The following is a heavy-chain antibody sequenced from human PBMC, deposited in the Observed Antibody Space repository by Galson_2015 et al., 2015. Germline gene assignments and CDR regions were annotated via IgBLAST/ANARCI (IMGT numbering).Heavy chain of an antibody. Sequence: SLRLSCAASGFTFGDYAMHWVRQAPGKGLEWVSSISRNSGNIDYADSVKGRFTISRDNAKNSLYLQMNSLRADDTALYYCAKESFGVYSFPYMVVRGQGTPVTVSS. CDR3: AKESFGVYSFPYMVV. V-gene: IGHV3-9*01. CDR1: GFTFGDYA. D-gene: IGHD3-10*01. CDR2: ISRNSGNI. J-gene: IGHJ6*03.